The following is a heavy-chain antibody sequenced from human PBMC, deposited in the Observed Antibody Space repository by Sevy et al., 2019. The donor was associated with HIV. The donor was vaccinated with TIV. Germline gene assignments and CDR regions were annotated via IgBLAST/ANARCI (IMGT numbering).Heavy chain of an antibody. CDR1: GGSFSGYY. CDR2: INHSGST. V-gene: IGHV4-34*01. Sequence: SETLSLTRAVYGGSFSGYYWSWIRQPPGKGLEWIGEINHSGSTNYNPSLKSRVTISVDTSKNQFSLKLSSVTAADTAVYYCARGRGQQLVRYYYYGMDVWGQGTTVTVSS. J-gene: IGHJ6*02. D-gene: IGHD6-13*01. CDR3: ARGRGQQLVRYYYYGMDV.